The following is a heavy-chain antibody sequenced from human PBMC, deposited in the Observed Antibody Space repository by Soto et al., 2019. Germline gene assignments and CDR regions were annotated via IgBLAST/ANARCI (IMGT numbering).Heavy chain of an antibody. Sequence: EEQLLESGGGLVQPGGSLRLSCAASGFNFSNYAMNWVRQAPGKGLEWVSGIVDTGGRTFYADSVKGRFTISRDNSKNTLYLQMSSLRVEDTAVYYCAPVPAATSYPGTDVWGQGTTVTVSS. J-gene: IGHJ6*02. V-gene: IGHV3-23*01. CDR1: GFNFSNYA. D-gene: IGHD6-13*01. CDR2: IVDTGGRT. CDR3: APVPAATSYPGTDV.